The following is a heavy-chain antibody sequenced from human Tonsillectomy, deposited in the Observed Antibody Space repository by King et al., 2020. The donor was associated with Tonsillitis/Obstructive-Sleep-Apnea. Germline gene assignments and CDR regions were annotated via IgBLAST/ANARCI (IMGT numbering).Heavy chain of an antibody. Sequence: VQLQESGPGLVKPSETLSLTCTVSGGSISSYYWSWIRQPPGKGLEWIGYIYYSGSTNYNHSLKSRVTISVDTSKNQFSLKLTSVTAADTAVYYCSRDALAYSNSFWFDYWGQGTLVTVSS. D-gene: IGHD6-6*01. CDR2: IYYSGST. CDR3: SRDALAYSNSFWFDY. J-gene: IGHJ4*02. CDR1: GGSISSYY. V-gene: IGHV4-59*01.